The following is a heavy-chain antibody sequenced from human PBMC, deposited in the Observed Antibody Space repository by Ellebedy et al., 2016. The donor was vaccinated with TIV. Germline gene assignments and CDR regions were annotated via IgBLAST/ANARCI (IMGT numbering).Heavy chain of an antibody. CDR2: IYYSGST. CDR1: GGSISSSSYY. J-gene: IGHJ4*02. CDR3: ARVGEMATITFDY. Sequence: SETLSLTXTVSGGSISSSSYYWGWIRQPPGKGLEWIGYIYYSGSTNYNPSLKSRVTISVDTSKNQFSLKLSSVTAADTAVYYCARVGEMATITFDYWGQGTLVTVSS. D-gene: IGHD5-24*01. V-gene: IGHV4-61*05.